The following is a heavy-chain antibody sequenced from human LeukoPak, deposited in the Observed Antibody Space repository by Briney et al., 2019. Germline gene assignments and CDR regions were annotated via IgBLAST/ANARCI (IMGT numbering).Heavy chain of an antibody. CDR3: AKDPRGQLGYYFDY. D-gene: IGHD6-13*01. J-gene: IGHJ4*02. CDR2: LYNAGST. V-gene: IGHV3-53*01. CDR1: GFIVSNNY. Sequence: PGGSLRLSCVASGFIVSNNYMSWVRQAPGKGLEWVSVLYNAGSTYYADSVKGRFTISRDNSKNTLYLQMNSLRAEDTAVYYCAKDPRGQLGYYFDYWGQGTLVTVSS.